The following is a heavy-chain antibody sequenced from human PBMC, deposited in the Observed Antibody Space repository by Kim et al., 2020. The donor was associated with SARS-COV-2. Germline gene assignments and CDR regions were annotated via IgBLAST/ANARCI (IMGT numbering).Heavy chain of an antibody. CDR2: INPNSGGT. Sequence: ASVKVSCKASGYTFTGYYMHWVRQAPGQGLEWMGRINPNSGGTNYAQKFQGRVTMTRDTSISTAYMELSRLRSDDTAVYYCARAPRGLLWFGEGDVWGQGTTVTVSS. V-gene: IGHV1-2*06. CDR1: GYTFTGYY. D-gene: IGHD3-10*01. CDR3: ARAPRGLLWFGEGDV. J-gene: IGHJ6*02.